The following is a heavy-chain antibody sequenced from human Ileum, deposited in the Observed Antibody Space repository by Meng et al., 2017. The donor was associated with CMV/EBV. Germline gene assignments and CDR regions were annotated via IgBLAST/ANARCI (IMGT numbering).Heavy chain of an antibody. CDR3: ATLAYDSSGYSDY. CDR1: GGTFSSYT. V-gene: IGHV1-69*02. CDR2: IIPILGIA. Sequence: SVKVSCKASGGTFSSYTISWVRQAPGQGLEWMGRIIPILGIANYAQKFQGRVTITADKSTSTAYMELSSLRSEDTAVYYCATLAYDSSGYSDYWGQGTLVTVSS. J-gene: IGHJ4*02. D-gene: IGHD3-22*01.